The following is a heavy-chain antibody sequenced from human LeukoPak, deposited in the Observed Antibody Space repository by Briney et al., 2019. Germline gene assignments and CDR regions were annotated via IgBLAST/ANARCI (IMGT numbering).Heavy chain of an antibody. J-gene: IGHJ4*02. D-gene: IGHD3-10*01. CDR1: GGSIGSGSYY. CDR3: ARDAPLTGPDY. CDR2: IYYSGST. V-gene: IGHV4-31*03. Sequence: SETLSLTCTVSGGSIGSGSYYWSWIRQHPGKGLEWIGYIYYSGSTYYNPSLKSRVTISVDTSKNQFSLKLSSVTAADTAVYYCARDAPLTGPDYWGQGTLVTVSS.